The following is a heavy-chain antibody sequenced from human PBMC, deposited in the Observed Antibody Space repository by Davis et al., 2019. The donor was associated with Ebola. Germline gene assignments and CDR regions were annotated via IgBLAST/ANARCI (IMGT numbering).Heavy chain of an antibody. CDR3: ARDLVYGGNAFFDY. D-gene: IGHD4-23*01. Sequence: GGSLRLSCAASGFTFSDYYMSWIRQAPGKGLEWVANINQDGSEKQYVDSVKGRFTISRDNADNSLYLQMSSLRADDTAMYFCARDLVYGGNAFFDYWGQGTLVSVSS. V-gene: IGHV3-7*03. CDR1: GFTFSDYY. J-gene: IGHJ4*02. CDR2: INQDGSEK.